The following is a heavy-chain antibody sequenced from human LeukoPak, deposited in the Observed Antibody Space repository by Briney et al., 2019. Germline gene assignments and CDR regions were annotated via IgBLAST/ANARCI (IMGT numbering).Heavy chain of an antibody. V-gene: IGHV3-48*02. J-gene: IGHJ4*02. CDR2: IRKITTTT. CDR1: GFTISDYS. D-gene: IGHD1-14*01. CDR3: TRDPEPLDY. Sequence: PGGSLRLSCAASGFTISDYSMNWVRQAPGKGLEWISYIRKITTTTYYADSVRGRFASSRDNAKNAVYLQMNSLRDDDTAVYYCTRDPEPLDYWGQRTLVTVSS.